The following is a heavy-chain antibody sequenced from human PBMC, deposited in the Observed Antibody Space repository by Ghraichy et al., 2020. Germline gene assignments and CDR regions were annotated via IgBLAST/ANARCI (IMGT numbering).Heavy chain of an antibody. CDR2: IRSKAYGGTT. D-gene: IGHD3-3*01. CDR3: TSYDFWSGYDGFNWFDP. V-gene: IGHV3-49*04. J-gene: IGHJ5*02. CDR1: GFTFGDYA. Sequence: SLRLSCTASGFTFGDYAMSWVRQAPGKGLEWVGFIRSKAYGGTTEYAASVKGRFTISRDDSKSIAYLQMNSLKTEDTAVYYCTSYDFWSGYDGFNWFDPWGQGTLVTVSS.